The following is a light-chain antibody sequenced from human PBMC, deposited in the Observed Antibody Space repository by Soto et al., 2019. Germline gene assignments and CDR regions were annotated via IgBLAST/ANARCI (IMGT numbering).Light chain of an antibody. CDR3: QQYSADRT. J-gene: IGKJ1*01. Sequence: DIQMTQSRSTLYASVGDRVTITYRASESVRNYLAWYQQKPGKAPKLLIFHASNLETGVPSRFSGSGSGTQFTLTISSLQPDDFAIYFCQQYSADRTFGQGTKVDI. CDR2: HAS. V-gene: IGKV1-5*01. CDR1: ESVRNY.